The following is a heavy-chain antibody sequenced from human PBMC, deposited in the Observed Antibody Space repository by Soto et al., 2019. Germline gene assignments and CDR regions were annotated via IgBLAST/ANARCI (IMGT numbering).Heavy chain of an antibody. D-gene: IGHD4-17*01. CDR3: ARDSVRDYLYYYYGMDV. CDR2: IGTSSSYI. J-gene: IGHJ6*02. Sequence: LRLSCAASGFTFSSYTMNWVRQAPGRGLEWVSSIGTSSSYIYYADSVKGRFTISRDNAKNSLFLQMNSLRADDTAVYYCARDSVRDYLYYYYGMDVWGQGTTVPSP. V-gene: IGHV3-21*01. CDR1: GFTFSSYT.